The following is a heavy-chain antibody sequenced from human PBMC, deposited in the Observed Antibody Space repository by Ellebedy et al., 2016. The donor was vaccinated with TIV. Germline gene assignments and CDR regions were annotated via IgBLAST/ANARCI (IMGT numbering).Heavy chain of an antibody. D-gene: IGHD6-13*01. V-gene: IGHV3-23*01. CDR1: GFTFSSYS. CDR2: ISGSGGST. Sequence: GESLKISCAASGFTFSSYSMNWVRQAPGKGLEWVSAISGSGGSTYYADSVKGRFTISRDNSKNTLYLQMNSLRAEDTAVYYCAKEAGATTGYWGQGTLVTVSS. CDR3: AKEAGATTGY. J-gene: IGHJ4*02.